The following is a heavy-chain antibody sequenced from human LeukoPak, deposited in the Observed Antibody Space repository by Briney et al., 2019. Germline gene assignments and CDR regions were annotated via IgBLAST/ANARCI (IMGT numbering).Heavy chain of an antibody. CDR1: SGSFSGYY. Sequence: SETLSLTCAVYSGSFSGYYWSWIRQPPGKGLEWIGEINHSGSTNYNPPLKSRVTISVDTSKNQFSLKLSSVTAADTAVYYCASIFSGGYWGQGTLVTVSS. CDR3: ASIFSGGY. D-gene: IGHD1-26*01. V-gene: IGHV4-34*01. J-gene: IGHJ4*02. CDR2: INHSGST.